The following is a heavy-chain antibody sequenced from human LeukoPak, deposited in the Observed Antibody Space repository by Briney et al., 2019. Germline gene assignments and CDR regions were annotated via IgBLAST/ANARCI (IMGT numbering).Heavy chain of an antibody. J-gene: IGHJ4*02. D-gene: IGHD3-10*01. Sequence: PGRSLRLSCAASGFTFSSYAMHWVRQAPGKGLEWVAVISYDGSNKYYADSVKGRFTISRDNSKNTLYLQMNSLRAEDTAVYYCARDYGSGSYYPVDYWGQGTLVTVSS. V-gene: IGHV3-30-3*01. CDR2: ISYDGSNK. CDR3: ARDYGSGSYYPVDY. CDR1: GFTFSSYA.